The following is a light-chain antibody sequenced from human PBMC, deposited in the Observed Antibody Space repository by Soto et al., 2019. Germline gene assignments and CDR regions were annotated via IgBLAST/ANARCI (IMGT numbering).Light chain of an antibody. Sequence: EIVLTQSPATLSLYPGESATLSCRASQSVSTYLVWYQQKFGQAPRLLIYDATNRATGTPARFSGSGSGTDFTLTSSSLEPEDLAGYYCQKRTSWPITFGQGKRLEI. CDR3: QKRTSWPIT. J-gene: IGKJ5*01. CDR1: QSVSTY. V-gene: IGKV3-11*01. CDR2: DAT.